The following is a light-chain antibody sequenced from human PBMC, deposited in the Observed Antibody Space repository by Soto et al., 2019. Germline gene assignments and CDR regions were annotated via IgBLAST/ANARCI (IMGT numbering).Light chain of an antibody. J-gene: IGLJ1*01. CDR2: EGS. Sequence: QSVLTQAASVSGSPGQSITISCTGTSSDVGNYNLVSWYQHDPGKALKLLIYEGSKRPSGVSDRFSGSKSGNTASLTISGLQAEDEADYYCCSYASSSTYVFGTGTKVTVL. CDR3: CSYASSSTYV. V-gene: IGLV2-23*01. CDR1: SSDVGNYNL.